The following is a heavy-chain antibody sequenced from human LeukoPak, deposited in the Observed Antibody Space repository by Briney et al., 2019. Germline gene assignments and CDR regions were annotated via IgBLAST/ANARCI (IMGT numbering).Heavy chain of an antibody. Sequence: GGSLRLSCAASGFTYGTYAVSWVRQAPGKGLDWVSAISDTGAATYYADSVRGRFAVSRDNSINTVYLQMNSLRAEDTAVYYCANLGKYCSGFSCYKWGQGTLVTVSS. CDR2: ISDTGAAT. J-gene: IGHJ4*02. D-gene: IGHD2-2*02. V-gene: IGHV3-23*01. CDR3: ANLGKYCSGFSCYK. CDR1: GFTYGTYA.